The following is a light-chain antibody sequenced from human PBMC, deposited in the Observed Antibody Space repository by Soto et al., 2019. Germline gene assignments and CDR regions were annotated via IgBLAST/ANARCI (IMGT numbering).Light chain of an antibody. J-gene: IGKJ1*01. Sequence: EIVLTQSPVTLSLSPGERATLSCRASQSISSYLAWYQQKPGQAPRLLIYDASNRATGIPARFSGSGSGTDFTRTISSLEPEDSAVYYCQQRYSWRTFGQGTKVDIK. CDR2: DAS. CDR1: QSISSY. CDR3: QQRYSWRT. V-gene: IGKV3-11*01.